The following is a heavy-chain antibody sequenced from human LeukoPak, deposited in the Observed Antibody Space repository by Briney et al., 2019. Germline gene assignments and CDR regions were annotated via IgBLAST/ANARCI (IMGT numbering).Heavy chain of an antibody. D-gene: IGHD3-16*02. CDR3: AKDRESFNYYYYYYMDV. Sequence: GGSLRLSCAASGFTFNNYGMYWVRQAPGRGLEWVAFIRFDGSNKYYADSVKGRFTISRDNSKNTLYLQMNSLRAEDTAVYYCAKDRESFNYYYYYYMDVWGKGTTVTISS. CDR2: IRFDGSNK. CDR1: GFTFNNYG. J-gene: IGHJ6*03. V-gene: IGHV3-30*02.